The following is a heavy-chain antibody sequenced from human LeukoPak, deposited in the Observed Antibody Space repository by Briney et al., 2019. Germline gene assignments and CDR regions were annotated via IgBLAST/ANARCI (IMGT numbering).Heavy chain of an antibody. V-gene: IGHV3-23*01. Sequence: PGGSLRLSCAASGFSFNNFAMYWVRQAPGKELEWVSGIFGSGGSAHYTDSVKGRFTISRDNSKSTVYLQMTSLRPEDTAVYYCGKTTTGYSSGRYPGWPIDYWGQGTLVTVSS. CDR2: IFGSGGSA. CDR1: GFSFNNFA. D-gene: IGHD6-19*01. J-gene: IGHJ4*02. CDR3: GKTTTGYSSGRYPGWPIDY.